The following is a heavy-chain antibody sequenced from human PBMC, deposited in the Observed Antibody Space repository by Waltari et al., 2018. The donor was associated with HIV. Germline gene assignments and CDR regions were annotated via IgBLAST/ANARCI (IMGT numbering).Heavy chain of an antibody. Sequence: EVQLVESGGGLVQPGGSRQLSCLTSGFPFGSFSMSWVRQAPGKGLEWVANINKDSSERKYVDSVKGRFTIYRDNANNSLFLYVSSLRTEDTALYYCAREVSGSPYYFNYWGQGALLTVSS. CDR2: INKDSSER. CDR3: AREVSGSPYYFNY. J-gene: IGHJ4*02. V-gene: IGHV3-7*03. CDR1: GFPFGSFS. D-gene: IGHD6-19*01.